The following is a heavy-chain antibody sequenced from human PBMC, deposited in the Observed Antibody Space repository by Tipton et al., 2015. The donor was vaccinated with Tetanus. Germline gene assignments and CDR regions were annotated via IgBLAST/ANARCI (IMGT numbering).Heavy chain of an antibody. D-gene: IGHD3-22*01. Sequence: QVQLVQSGAEVKKPGASVKVSCKASGYAFTGYYIYWVRQAPGQGLEWMGWIDPNSGGTVYAQKFQGRVTMTRDTSISTAYMELGSLRSEDTAVYYCARDRGDYIYYGMDVWGPGTTVTVS. CDR1: GYAFTGYY. V-gene: IGHV1-2*02. J-gene: IGHJ6*02. CDR3: ARDRGDYIYYGMDV. CDR2: IDPNSGGT.